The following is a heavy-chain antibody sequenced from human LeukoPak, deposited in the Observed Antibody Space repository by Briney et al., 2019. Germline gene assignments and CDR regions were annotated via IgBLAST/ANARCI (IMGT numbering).Heavy chain of an antibody. J-gene: IGHJ4*02. CDR2: IYYSGST. D-gene: IGHD6-19*01. Sequence: PSETLSLTCTVSGGSISSSSYYWGWIRQPPGKGLEWIGSIYYSGSTYYNPSLKSRVTISVDTSKNQFSLKLSSVTAADTAVYYCARLVVYIAVAGSFDYWGQGTLATVSS. V-gene: IGHV4-39*01. CDR1: GGSISSSSYY. CDR3: ARLVVYIAVAGSFDY.